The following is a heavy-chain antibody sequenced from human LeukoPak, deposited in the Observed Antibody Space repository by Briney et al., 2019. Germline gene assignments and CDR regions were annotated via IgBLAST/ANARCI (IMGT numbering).Heavy chain of an antibody. CDR3: ARGRRVCFDY. J-gene: IGHJ4*02. D-gene: IGHD6-13*01. V-gene: IGHV4-39*07. CDR1: GGSISSSSYY. CDR2: IYYSGST. Sequence: SETLSLTCTVSGGSISSSSYYWGWIRQPPGKGLEWIGSIYYSGSTYYNPSLKSRVTISVDTSKNQFSLELSSVTAADTAVYYCARGRRVCFDYWGQGTLVTVSS.